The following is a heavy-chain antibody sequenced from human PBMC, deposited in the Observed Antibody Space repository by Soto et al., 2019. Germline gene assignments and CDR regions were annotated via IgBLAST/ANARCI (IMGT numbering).Heavy chain of an antibody. Sequence: SETLSLTCSIYSGCFSGYYWSWIRQPPGKGLEWIGEISQSGNTNYSPSLKSRVSISIDTSKKQFSLNLASVSAADTAVYYCARAPKVSGSSQTRPDFWGQGTLVTVSS. V-gene: IGHV4-34*01. J-gene: IGHJ4*02. CDR3: ARAPKVSGSSQTRPDF. D-gene: IGHD6-6*01. CDR2: ISQSGNT. CDR1: SGCFSGYY.